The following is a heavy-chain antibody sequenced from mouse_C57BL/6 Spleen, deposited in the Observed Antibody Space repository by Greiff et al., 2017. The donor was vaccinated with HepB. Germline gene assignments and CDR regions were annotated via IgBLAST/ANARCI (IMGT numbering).Heavy chain of an antibody. J-gene: IGHJ1*03. CDR2: ISSGGGYI. CDR1: GFTFSSYA. V-gene: IGHV5-9-1*02. CDR3: TRFYYSSSFWYFDV. D-gene: IGHD1-1*01. Sequence: EVKLMESGEGLVKPGGSLKLSCAASGFTFSSYAMSWVRQTPEKRLEWVAYISSGGGYIYYAETVKGRFTISRDNARNTLYLQMSRLKSEDTAMYYCTRFYYSSSFWYFDVWGRGTTVTVSS.